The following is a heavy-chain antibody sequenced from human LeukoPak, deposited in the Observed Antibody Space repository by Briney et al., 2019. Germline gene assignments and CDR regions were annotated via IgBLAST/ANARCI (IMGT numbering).Heavy chain of an antibody. D-gene: IGHD5-12*01. CDR1: GGSISSSSYY. Sequence: PSETLSLTCTVSGGSISSSSYYWGWIRQPPGKGLEWIGSIYYSGSTYYNPSLKSRVSISVDTSKNQFSLKLSSVTAADTAVYYCARGPGYGLDYWGQGTLVTVSS. V-gene: IGHV4-39*01. CDR3: ARGPGYGLDY. J-gene: IGHJ4*02. CDR2: IYYSGST.